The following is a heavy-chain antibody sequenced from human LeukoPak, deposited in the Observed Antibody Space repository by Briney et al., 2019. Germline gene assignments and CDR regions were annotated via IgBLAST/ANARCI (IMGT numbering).Heavy chain of an antibody. Sequence: SPGGSLRLSCAASGFTFSSYGMNWVRQAPGKGLEWVSSISSSSSYIYYADSVKGRFTISRDNAKNSLYLQMNSLRAEDTAVYYCARAWGTNDYGDYIIPYYYYGMDVWGQGTTVTVSS. CDR3: ARAWGTNDYGDYIIPYYYYGMDV. D-gene: IGHD4-17*01. CDR2: ISSSSSYI. V-gene: IGHV3-21*01. J-gene: IGHJ6*02. CDR1: GFTFSSYG.